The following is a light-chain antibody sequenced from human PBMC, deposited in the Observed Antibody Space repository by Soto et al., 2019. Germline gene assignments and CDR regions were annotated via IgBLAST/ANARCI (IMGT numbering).Light chain of an antibody. CDR1: QIISSW. CDR3: LQDYNYPWT. CDR2: DAS. V-gene: IGKV1-5*01. Sequence: IQMTHSPSTLSASVLDRVSITFRASQIISSWLAWYQQKPGKAPKLLIYDASSLESGVPSRFSGSGSGTDFTLTISSLQPEDFATYYCLQDYNYPWTFGQGTKVDIK. J-gene: IGKJ1*01.